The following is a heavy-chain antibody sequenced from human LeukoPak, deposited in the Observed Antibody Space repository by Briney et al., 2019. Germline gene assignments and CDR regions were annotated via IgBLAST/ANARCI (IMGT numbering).Heavy chain of an antibody. D-gene: IGHD6-13*01. CDR2: IWYDGSNK. CDR3: AREGSSSWGLFDY. V-gene: IGHV3-33*01. CDR1: GFTFSSYG. J-gene: IGHJ4*02. Sequence: GGSLRLSCAASGFTFSSYGMHWVRQAPGKGLEWVAVIWYDGSNKYYADSVKGRFAISRDNSKNTLYLQMNSLRAEDTAVHYCAREGSSSWGLFDYWGQGTLVTVSS.